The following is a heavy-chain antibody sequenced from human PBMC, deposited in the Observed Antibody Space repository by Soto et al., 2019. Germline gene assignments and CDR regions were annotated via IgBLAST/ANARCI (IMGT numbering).Heavy chain of an antibody. CDR2: ISSNGGST. V-gene: IGHV3-64D*06. Sequence: PGGSLRLSCSVFGFAFSNYAMHWVRRAPGKGLQYVSSISSNGGSTYYADSVKGRFTISRDNSKNTLYLQMSSLRLEDTAVYYCVKDRYVDYWGQGSLVTVSS. CDR1: GFAFSNYA. CDR3: VKDRYVDY. J-gene: IGHJ4*02.